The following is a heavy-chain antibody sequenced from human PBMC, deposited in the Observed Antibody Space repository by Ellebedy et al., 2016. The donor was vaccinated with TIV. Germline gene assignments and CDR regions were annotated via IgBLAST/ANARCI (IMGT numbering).Heavy chain of an antibody. CDR3: ARAKEGHYYDSSGYNYFDY. J-gene: IGHJ4*02. CDR1: RGTFSSYA. Sequence: SVKVSXKASRGTFSSYAISWVRQAPGQGLEWMGGIIPIFGTANYAQKFQGRVTITADESTSTAYMELSSLRSEDTAVYYCARAKEGHYYDSSGYNYFDYWGQGTLVTVSS. D-gene: IGHD3-22*01. CDR2: IIPIFGTA. V-gene: IGHV1-69*13.